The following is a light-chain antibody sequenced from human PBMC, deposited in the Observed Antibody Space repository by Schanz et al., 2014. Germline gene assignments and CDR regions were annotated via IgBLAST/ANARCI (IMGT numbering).Light chain of an antibody. V-gene: IGLV2-23*03. CDR1: SSDVGSNNI. J-gene: IGLJ2*01. CDR2: EGT. Sequence: QSALTQPASVSGSPGQSITISCTGTSSDVGSNNIVSWYQQHPGKAPKLMIYEGTKRPLGVSNRFSGSKSGNTASLTISGLQAEDEADYYCCSYAGSSTFYVVFGGGTQLTVL. CDR3: CSYAGSSTFYVV.